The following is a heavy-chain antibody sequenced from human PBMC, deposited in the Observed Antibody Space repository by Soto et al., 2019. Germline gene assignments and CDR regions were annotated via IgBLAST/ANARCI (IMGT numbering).Heavy chain of an antibody. J-gene: IGHJ4*02. V-gene: IGHV4-39*01. Sequence: PSETLSLTCTVSGGSISSSSYYWGWIRQPPGKGLEWIGSIYYSGNTYYNPSLKSRVTISVDTAKNQFSPKLSSVTAADTAVYYCARQYYFGSGSYYNRPLDFWGQGTLVTVSS. CDR1: GGSISSSSYY. CDR2: IYYSGNT. CDR3: ARQYYFGSGSYYNRPLDF. D-gene: IGHD3-10*01.